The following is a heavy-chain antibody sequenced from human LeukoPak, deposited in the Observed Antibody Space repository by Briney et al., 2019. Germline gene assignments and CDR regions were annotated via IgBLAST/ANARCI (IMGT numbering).Heavy chain of an antibody. V-gene: IGHV1-2*02. Sequence: ASVKVSCKASGYTFTGYYMHWVRQAPGHGLEWLGYIYPNSGATKYAQKFQGRVTMTRDTPISTAYMELSGLRSDDTAVYYCGTLLSNGPFDYWGQGSLVTVSS. CDR3: GTLLSNGPFDY. CDR2: IYPNSGAT. J-gene: IGHJ4*02. CDR1: GYTFTGYY.